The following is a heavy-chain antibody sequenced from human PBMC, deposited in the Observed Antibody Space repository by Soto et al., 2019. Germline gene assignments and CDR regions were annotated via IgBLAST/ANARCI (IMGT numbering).Heavy chain of an antibody. CDR2: IVPILGPA. Sequence: QVQLVQSGAEVKKPGSSVNVSCKASGGTFNTFAISWVRQAPGQGLEYLGGIVPILGPAFYAQRFQGRVTITEDKSTTTAYLELTSLSSEDTAVYYCARASKRYFASWGQGTQVTVSS. J-gene: IGHJ4*02. CDR3: ARASKRYFAS. V-gene: IGHV1-69*06. CDR1: GGTFNTFA.